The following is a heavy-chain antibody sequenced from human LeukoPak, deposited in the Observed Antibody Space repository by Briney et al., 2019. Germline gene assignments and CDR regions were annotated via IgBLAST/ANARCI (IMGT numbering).Heavy chain of an antibody. CDR2: ISNDGGGT. V-gene: IGHV3-23*01. J-gene: IGHJ5*02. CDR1: GFIFNNYG. CDR3: AKGSSGYFVDL. D-gene: IGHD3-22*01. Sequence: GGSLRLSCAASGFIFNNYGLIWVRQAPGKGLEWVSAISNDGGGTNYADFVKGRFTISRDNSKNTLFLQMNSLRAEDTALYYCAKGSSGYFVDLWGQGTLVTVSS.